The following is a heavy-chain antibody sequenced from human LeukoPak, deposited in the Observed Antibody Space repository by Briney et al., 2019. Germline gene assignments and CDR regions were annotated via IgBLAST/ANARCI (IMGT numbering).Heavy chain of an antibody. CDR1: GGTFSSYA. D-gene: IGHD3-22*01. Sequence: GASVKVSCKASGGTFSSYAISWVRQAPGQGLEWMGRIIPILGIANYAQKFQGRVTITADKSTSTAYMELSSLRSEDTAVYYCATLRGSGYCYVEDFDYWGQGTLVTVSS. CDR2: IIPILGIA. CDR3: ATLRGSGYCYVEDFDY. V-gene: IGHV1-69*04. J-gene: IGHJ4*02.